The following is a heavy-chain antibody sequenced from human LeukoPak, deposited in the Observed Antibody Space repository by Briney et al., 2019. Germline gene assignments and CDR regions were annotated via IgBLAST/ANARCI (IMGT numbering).Heavy chain of an antibody. Sequence: ASVKVSCKSSGYTFTGYYMHWVRQAPGQGLEWMGWINPNSGGTHYAQKFQGRVTMTRDTSISTAYMELTSLTSDDTAVYYCARGSSSSWYEYYFDYWGQGTLVTVSS. CDR2: INPNSGGT. V-gene: IGHV1-2*02. D-gene: IGHD6-13*01. CDR3: ARGSSSSWYEYYFDY. J-gene: IGHJ4*02. CDR1: GYTFTGYY.